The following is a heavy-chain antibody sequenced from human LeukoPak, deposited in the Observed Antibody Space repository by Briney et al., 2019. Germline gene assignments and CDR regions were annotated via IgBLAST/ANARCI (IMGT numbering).Heavy chain of an antibody. J-gene: IGHJ6*04. CDR1: GGSISSSSYY. CDR2: IYYSGST. CDR3: ARYPRRYDFWSGFVGEPV. D-gene: IGHD3-3*01. V-gene: IGHV4-39*07. Sequence: PSETLSLTCTVSGGSISSSSYYWGGIRQPPGKGLEWIGSIYYSGSTYYNPSLKSRVTISVDTSKNQFSLKLSSVTAADTAVYYCARYPRRYDFWSGFVGEPVWGKGTTVTVSS.